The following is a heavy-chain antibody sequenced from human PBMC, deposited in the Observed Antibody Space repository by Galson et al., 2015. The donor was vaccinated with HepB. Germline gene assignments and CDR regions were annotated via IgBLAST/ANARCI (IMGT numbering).Heavy chain of an antibody. CDR1: GGSISSYY. J-gene: IGHJ4*02. V-gene: IGHV4-59*01. CDR2: IYYSGST. Sequence: SLTCTVSGGSISSYYWSWIRQPPGKGLEWIGYIYYSGSTNYNPSLKSRVTISVDTSKNQFSLKLSSVTAADTAVYYCARALVKQQLTPWGYWGQGTLVTVSS. D-gene: IGHD6-13*01. CDR3: ARALVKQQLTPWGY.